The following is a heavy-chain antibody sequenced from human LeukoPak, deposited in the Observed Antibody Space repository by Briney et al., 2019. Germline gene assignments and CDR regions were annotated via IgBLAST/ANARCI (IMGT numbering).Heavy chain of an antibody. V-gene: IGHV4-59*01. Sequence: SETPSLTCTVSGDSISGYYWSWIRQPPGKGLEWIGNIYYSGSTNYNPSLKSRVSISLDMSKNQFSLKLSSVTAADTAVYYCARGGSYFGYWGQGTLVTVSS. CDR2: IYYSGST. J-gene: IGHJ4*02. D-gene: IGHD1-26*01. CDR3: ARGGSYFGY. CDR1: GDSISGYY.